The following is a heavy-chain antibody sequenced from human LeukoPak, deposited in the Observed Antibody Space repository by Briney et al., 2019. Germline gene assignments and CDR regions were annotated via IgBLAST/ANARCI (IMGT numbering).Heavy chain of an antibody. D-gene: IGHD2-2*01. J-gene: IGHJ4*02. Sequence: ASVKVSCKASGYTFIGYHMQWLRLAPGQGLEWTGRITPDSGDTNYAQKFQGRVTMTRDTSISTAYMELSRLRSDDTAVYYCARDYCSSTSCLFDYWGQGTLVTVSS. CDR2: ITPDSGDT. CDR3: ARDYCSSTSCLFDY. CDR1: GYTFIGYH. V-gene: IGHV1-2*06.